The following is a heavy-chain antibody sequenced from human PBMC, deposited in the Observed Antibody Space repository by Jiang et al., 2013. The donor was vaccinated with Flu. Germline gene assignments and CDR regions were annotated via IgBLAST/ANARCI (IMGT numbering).Heavy chain of an antibody. D-gene: IGHD3-22*01. V-gene: IGHV3-15*01. CDR2: LRSKADGGTT. CDR3: TTTSGYPNWFGP. J-gene: IGHJ5*02. Sequence: EVQLVESGGGLVKPGGSLRLSCAASGFTLSYAYMTWVRQAPGKGLEWIGHLRSKADGGTTDYAAPVKVRFTISRDDSRNTLYLQMNSLNTEDTAVYYCTTTSGYPNWFGPWGHGTLVTVSS. CDR1: GFTLSYAY.